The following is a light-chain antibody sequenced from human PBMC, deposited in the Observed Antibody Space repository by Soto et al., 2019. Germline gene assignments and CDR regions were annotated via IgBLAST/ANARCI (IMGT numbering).Light chain of an antibody. CDR1: SSDVGGYNY. Sequence: QSVLTQPPSASRSPGQAVTISSTGTSSDVGGYNYVSWYQQHPGKAPKLMIYEVSKRPSGVPDRFSGSKSGNTASLTVSGLQAEDEADYYCSSYAGSNNYVFGTGTKVTVL. J-gene: IGLJ1*01. V-gene: IGLV2-8*02. CDR2: EVS. CDR3: SSYAGSNNYV.